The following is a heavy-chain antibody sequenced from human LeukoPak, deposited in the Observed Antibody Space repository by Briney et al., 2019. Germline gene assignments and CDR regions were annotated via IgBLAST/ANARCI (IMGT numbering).Heavy chain of an antibody. V-gene: IGHV1-69*01. CDR1: GGTFSSYA. J-gene: IGHJ4*02. CDR2: IIPIFGIA. Sequence: ASVKVSCKASGGTFSSYAISWVRQAPGQGLEWMGAIIPIFGIANYAQKFQGRAAITSHESTSTDYMDLSSVRSEDTAVYYCAGTGDYVWGSYRRGTQFDYWGQGTLVTVSS. CDR3: AGTGDYVWGSYRRGTQFDY. D-gene: IGHD3-16*02.